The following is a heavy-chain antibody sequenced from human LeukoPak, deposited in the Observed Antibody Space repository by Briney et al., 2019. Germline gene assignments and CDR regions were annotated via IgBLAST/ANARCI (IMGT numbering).Heavy chain of an antibody. D-gene: IGHD4-17*01. CDR2: IYYSGTT. Sequence: SETLSLTCTVSGGSISYYYWSWIRQSPGKGLDWIGYIYYSGTTNYNPSLKSRVTISVDTSKNQFSLQLRSVTAADTAVYYCAREDPQTTVPEGMDVWGQGTTVTVSS. CDR3: AREDPQTTVPEGMDV. J-gene: IGHJ6*02. V-gene: IGHV4-59*01. CDR1: GGSISYYY.